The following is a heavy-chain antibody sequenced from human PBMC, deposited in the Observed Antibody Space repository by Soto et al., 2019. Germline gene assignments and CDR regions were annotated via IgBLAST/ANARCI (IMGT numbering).Heavy chain of an antibody. CDR3: ARDLSQQLDYYYYYGMDV. J-gene: IGHJ6*02. CDR1: GFTFSSYG. CDR2: IWYDGSNK. V-gene: IGHV3-33*01. D-gene: IGHD6-13*01. Sequence: GGSLRLSCAASGFTFSSYGMHWVRQAPGKGLEWVAVIWYDGSNKYYADSVKGRFTISRDNSKNTLYLQMNSLRAEDTAVYYCARDLSQQLDYYYYYGMDVWGQGTTVTVSS.